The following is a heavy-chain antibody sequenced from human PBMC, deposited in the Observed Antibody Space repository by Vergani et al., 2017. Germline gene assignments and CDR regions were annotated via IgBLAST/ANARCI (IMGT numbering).Heavy chain of an antibody. J-gene: IGHJ6*03. Sequence: EVQLLESGGGLVQPGGSLRLSCAASGFSFSSYAMTWVRQAPGKGLEWVSGISSSGGGTSYVDSVKGRFTISRDNSKNTLFLQMNSLRAEDTAVYYCARDRGDWRYSRYFYNYYMDVWGKGTTVTVSS. D-gene: IGHD2-8*02. CDR2: ISSSGGGT. V-gene: IGHV3-23*01. CDR1: GFSFSSYA. CDR3: ARDRGDWRYSRYFYNYYMDV.